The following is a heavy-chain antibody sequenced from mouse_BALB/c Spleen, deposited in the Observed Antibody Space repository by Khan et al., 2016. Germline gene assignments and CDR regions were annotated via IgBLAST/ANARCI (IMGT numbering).Heavy chain of an antibody. Sequence: QVQLKRSGAELMKPGASGKISCKATGYTFSSYWIEWVKQRPGHGLEWIGEILPRSGTTNYKEKFKGKATFTADTSSNTAYMQLSSLTSEDSAVYYCARRSNPDYWGQGTTLTVSS. V-gene: IGHV1-9*01. CDR2: ILPRSGTT. CDR1: GYTFSSYW. J-gene: IGHJ2*01. CDR3: ARRSNPDY. D-gene: IGHD4-1*01.